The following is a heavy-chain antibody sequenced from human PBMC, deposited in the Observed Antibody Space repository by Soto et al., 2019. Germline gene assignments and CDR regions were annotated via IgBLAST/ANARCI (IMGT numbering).Heavy chain of an antibody. D-gene: IGHD2-15*01. CDR2: IYYSGST. CDR1: GGSISSYY. Sequence: SEMLSLNCTVSGGSISSYYWSWIRQPPGKGLEWIGYIYYSGSTNYNPSLKSRVTISVDTTKNQFSLKLSSVTAADTAVYYCARQSRYCSGSNCKTWFDPWGQGTLVTVSS. V-gene: IGHV4-59*08. CDR3: ARQSRYCSGSNCKTWFDP. J-gene: IGHJ5*02.